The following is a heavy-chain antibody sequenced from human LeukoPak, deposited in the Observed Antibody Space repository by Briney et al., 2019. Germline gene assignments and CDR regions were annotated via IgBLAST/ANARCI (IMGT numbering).Heavy chain of an antibody. CDR1: GGSISSYY. Sequence: SETLSLTCTVSGGSISSYYWNWIRQPPGKGLEWIGYIYYSGSTNYNPSLKSRVTISVDTSKNQFSLKLSSVTAADTAVYYCARSPSLGSGKGDYYGMDVWGQGTTVTVSS. V-gene: IGHV4-59*01. J-gene: IGHJ6*02. D-gene: IGHD3-10*01. CDR3: ARSPSLGSGKGDYYGMDV. CDR2: IYYSGST.